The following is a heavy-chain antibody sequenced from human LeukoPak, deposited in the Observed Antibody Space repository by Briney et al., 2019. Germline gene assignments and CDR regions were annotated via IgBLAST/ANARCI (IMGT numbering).Heavy chain of an antibody. CDR1: GFTFSSYG. V-gene: IGHV3-23*01. D-gene: IGHD3-22*01. CDR2: ISGSGGST. Sequence: GGSLRLSCAASGFTFSSYGMSWVRQAPGKGLEWVSVISGSGGSTYYADSVKGRFTISRDNSKNTLYLQMNSLRAEDTAVYYCARAPRYYYDSSGSSPYYFDYWGQGTLVTVSS. CDR3: ARAPRYYYDSSGSSPYYFDY. J-gene: IGHJ4*02.